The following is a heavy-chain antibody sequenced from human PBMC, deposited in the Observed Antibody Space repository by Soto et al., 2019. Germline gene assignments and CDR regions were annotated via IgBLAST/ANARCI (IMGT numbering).Heavy chain of an antibody. Sequence: GGSLRLSCAASGVTFTNAWINWVRQAPGKGLEWVGRIKSKTDGGTTDYAEPVKGRFAISRDDSNNMVYLQMNSLKIEDTAVYYCTTDSYSTIIIVRFDYWGPGPLVTVAS. CDR2: IKSKTDGGTT. CDR1: GVTFTNAW. D-gene: IGHD3-22*01. J-gene: IGHJ4*01. CDR3: TTDSYSTIIIVRFDY. V-gene: IGHV3-15*07.